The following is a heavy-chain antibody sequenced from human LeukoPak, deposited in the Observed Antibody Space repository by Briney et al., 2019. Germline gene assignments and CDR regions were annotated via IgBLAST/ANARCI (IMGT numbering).Heavy chain of an antibody. D-gene: IGHD3-10*01. CDR3: ARGIPIIRGVITPLDY. CDR1: GLTFSTHD. V-gene: IGHV3-13*01. Sequence: PGGSLRLSCAASGLTFSTHDMHWVRQTAEKGQEWVSGIGTAGDTYYADSVKGRFTISRENAKNSLYLQMNSLRAGDTAIYYCARGIPIIRGVITPLDYWGQGTLVTVSS. CDR2: IGTAGDT. J-gene: IGHJ4*02.